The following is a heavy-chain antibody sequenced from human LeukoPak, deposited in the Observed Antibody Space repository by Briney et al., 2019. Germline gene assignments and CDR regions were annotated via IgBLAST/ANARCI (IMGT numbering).Heavy chain of an antibody. CDR2: IYGNDEK. J-gene: IGHJ1*01. V-gene: IGHV2-5*01. CDR1: GFSLSTGGVG. Sequence: SGPTLVKPTQTLTLTCTFSGFSLSTGGVGVAWNRRPPGKALEWLALIYGNDEKRYSASLKSRLTITKDTSENQVVLTMTDMDPVDTATYYCVHDIPGGEGFQHWGQGTLVTVSS. D-gene: IGHD3-16*01. CDR3: VHDIPGGEGFQH.